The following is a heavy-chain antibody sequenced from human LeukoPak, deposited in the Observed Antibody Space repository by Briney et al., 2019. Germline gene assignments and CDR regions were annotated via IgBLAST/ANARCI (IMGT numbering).Heavy chain of an antibody. Sequence: PSETLSLTCAVYGGSFSGYYWSWIRQPPGKGLEWIGEINHSGSTNYNPSLKSRVTMSVDTSKNQFSLKLSSVTAADTAVYYCARGGYYYDSSGYSIYYFDYWGQGTLVTVSS. V-gene: IGHV4-34*01. J-gene: IGHJ4*02. CDR1: GGSFSGYY. D-gene: IGHD3-22*01. CDR3: ARGGYYYDSSGYSIYYFDY. CDR2: INHSGST.